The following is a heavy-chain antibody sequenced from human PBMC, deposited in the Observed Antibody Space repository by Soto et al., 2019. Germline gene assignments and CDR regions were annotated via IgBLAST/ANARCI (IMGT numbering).Heavy chain of an antibody. CDR2: IIPILGIA. J-gene: IGHJ4*02. Sequence: QVQLVQSGAEVKKPGSSVKVSCKASGGTFSSYTISWVRQAPGQGLEWMGRIIPILGIANYAQKFQGRVTITADKSTSTAYMELSSLRSEDTAVYYCARGGQGFGALSQTQPFDYWGQGTLVTVSS. V-gene: IGHV1-69*02. CDR3: ARGGQGFGALSQTQPFDY. CDR1: GGTFSSYT. D-gene: IGHD3-10*01.